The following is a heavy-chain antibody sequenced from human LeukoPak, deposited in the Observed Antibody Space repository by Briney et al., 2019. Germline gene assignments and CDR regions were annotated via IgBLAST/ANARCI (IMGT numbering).Heavy chain of an antibody. CDR3: AREGEQWLEPIGYFDL. CDR2: IWYDGSNR. Sequence: GGSLRLSCAASGLTFSSYGMHWVRQAPGKGREGVAVIWYDGSNRYYTDSVKGRFTISRDNSKNTLYLQMNSLRAEDTAVYYCAREGEQWLEPIGYFDLWGRGTLVTVSS. CDR1: GLTFSSYG. J-gene: IGHJ2*01. D-gene: IGHD6-19*01. V-gene: IGHV3-33*01.